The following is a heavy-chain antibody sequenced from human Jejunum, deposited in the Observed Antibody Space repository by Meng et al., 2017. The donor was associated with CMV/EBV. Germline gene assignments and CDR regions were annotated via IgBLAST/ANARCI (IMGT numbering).Heavy chain of an antibody. Sequence: QEQLGESGGGVFQQGGSLRLSCTPSGFTFSDYGMHWIRQAPGKGLEWVAFISYKGDNKYYADSVRGRFTISRDNSKNTLDLQMNSLRTEDTAVYYCTKDQVLLWGQGTLVTVSS. CDR2: ISYKGDNK. V-gene: IGHV3-30*02. CDR1: GFTFSDYG. J-gene: IGHJ4*02. CDR3: TKDQVLL. D-gene: IGHD3-10*01.